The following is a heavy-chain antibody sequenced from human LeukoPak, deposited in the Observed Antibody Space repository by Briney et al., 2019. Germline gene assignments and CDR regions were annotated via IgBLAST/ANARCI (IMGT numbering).Heavy chain of an antibody. CDR1: GFTVSNAW. V-gene: IGHV3-11*01. D-gene: IGHD3-9*01. Sequence: GGSLRLSCVVSGFTVSNAWMSWVRQAPGKGMEWVSYISSSGSTIYYADSVKGRFTISRDNAKNSLYLQMNSLRAEDTAVYYCARDRDWDGGTYYFDYWGQGTLVTVSS. J-gene: IGHJ4*02. CDR3: ARDRDWDGGTYYFDY. CDR2: ISSSGSTI.